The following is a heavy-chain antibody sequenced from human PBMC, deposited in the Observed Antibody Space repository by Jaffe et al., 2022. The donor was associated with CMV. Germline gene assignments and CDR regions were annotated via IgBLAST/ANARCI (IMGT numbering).Heavy chain of an antibody. D-gene: IGHD3-22*01. J-gene: IGHJ2*01. Sequence: QVQLQESGPGLVKPSLTLSLTCTVSGGSISSGGYYWSWIRQSPGKGLEWIGYIYYSGSTYYNPSLKSRVTISVDTSRNHFSLELSSVTAADTAVYYCARDSHYYHSSGYYSYWYFDLWGRGTLVTVSS. CDR3: ARDSHYYHSSGYYSYWYFDL. CDR1: GGSISSGGYY. CDR2: IYYSGST. V-gene: IGHV4-31*03.